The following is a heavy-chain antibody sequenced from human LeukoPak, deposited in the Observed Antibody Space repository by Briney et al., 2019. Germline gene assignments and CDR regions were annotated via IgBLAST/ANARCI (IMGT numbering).Heavy chain of an antibody. J-gene: IGHJ4*02. V-gene: IGHV3-66*01. CDR3: ARDAGTGYFDY. Sequence: GGSLRLSCAASGFTVSSKYMSWVRQAPRKGLEWVSVIYSGGSTYYADSVKGRFTISRDNSKNTVHLQINSLRDEETAVFYCARDAGTGYFDYWGQGNLVTVSS. CDR2: IYSGGST. D-gene: IGHD1-1*01. CDR1: GFTVSSKY.